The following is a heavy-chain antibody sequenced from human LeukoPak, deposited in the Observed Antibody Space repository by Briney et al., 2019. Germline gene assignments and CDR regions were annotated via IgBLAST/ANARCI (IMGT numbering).Heavy chain of an antibody. D-gene: IGHD3-3*01. V-gene: IGHV3-15*01. J-gene: IGHJ6*02. CDR2: IKSKTDGGTT. CDR1: GFTFSNAW. CDR3: TTDPTQLRFLEWLLFDYYYGMDV. Sequence: GGSLRLSCAASGFTFSNAWMSWVRQAPGKGLEWVGRIKSKTDGGTTDYAAPVKGKFTISRDDSKNTLYLQMNSLKPEDTAVYYCTTDPTQLRFLEWLLFDYYYGMDVWGQGTTVTVSS.